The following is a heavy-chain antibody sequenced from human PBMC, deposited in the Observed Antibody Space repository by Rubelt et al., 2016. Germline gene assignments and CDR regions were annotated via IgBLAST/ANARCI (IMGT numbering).Heavy chain of an antibody. Sequence: QPQLQESGPGLVKPSETLSLTCSVSGGFFSSRSYYWGWIRQPPGKGLEWIGSIYYSGGTYYNPSLKCRGTISVDTSKNQFSLKLSSVTAADTAVYYCARGSSRGSGSYYKYWGQGTLVTVSS. V-gene: IGHV4-39*07. CDR3: ARGSSRGSGSYYKY. J-gene: IGHJ4*02. CDR2: IYYSGGT. CDR1: GGFFSSRSYY. D-gene: IGHD3-10*01.